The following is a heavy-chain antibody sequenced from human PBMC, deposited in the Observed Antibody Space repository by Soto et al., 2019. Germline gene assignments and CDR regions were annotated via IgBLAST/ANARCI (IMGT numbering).Heavy chain of an antibody. CDR2: IIPIFGTV. J-gene: IGHJ6*02. V-gene: IGHV1-69*01. D-gene: IGHD2-15*01. CDR1: GGTFSSYA. Sequence: QVQLVQSGAEAKKPGSSVKVSCKASGGTFSSYAVSWVRQAPGQGLEWMGGIIPIFGTVIYAQQFQGRVTITADESTKTAYMELRSLRFEDTAVYYCARDSHPPALSGDIMRWDVWGQGTTVTVSS. CDR3: ARDSHPPALSGDIMRWDV.